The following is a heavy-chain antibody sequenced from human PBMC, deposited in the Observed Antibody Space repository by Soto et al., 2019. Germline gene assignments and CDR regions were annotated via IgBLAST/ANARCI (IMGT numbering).Heavy chain of an antibody. V-gene: IGHV3-23*01. D-gene: IGHD2-21*01. J-gene: IGHJ4*02. CDR3: VRGSKASHPGSRIFDF. CDR2: ITDTGGDA. CDR1: GLTFGSRA. Sequence: GGSLRLSCVASGLTFGSRAMSWVRQSPGEGLEWVSTITDTGGDAKYADSVRGRFAISRDNSKNTLYLQMSALRAEDSAIYFCVRGSKASHPGSRIFDFWGRGNLVTVSS.